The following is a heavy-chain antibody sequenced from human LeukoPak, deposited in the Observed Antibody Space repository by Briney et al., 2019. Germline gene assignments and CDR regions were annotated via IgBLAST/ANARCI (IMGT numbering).Heavy chain of an antibody. Sequence: SGGSLRLSCAASGFTFSSYGMSWVRQAPGKGLEWVSAISGSGGSTYYADSVKGRFTISRDNSKNTLYLQMNSLRAEDTAVYYCAKDRRGSGSYYKRLDAFDIWGQGTMVTVSS. J-gene: IGHJ3*02. CDR2: ISGSGGST. V-gene: IGHV3-23*01. D-gene: IGHD3-10*01. CDR3: AKDRRGSGSYYKRLDAFDI. CDR1: GFTFSSYG.